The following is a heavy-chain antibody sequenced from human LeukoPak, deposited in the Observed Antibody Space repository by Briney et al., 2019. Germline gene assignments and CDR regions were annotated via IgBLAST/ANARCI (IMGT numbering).Heavy chain of an antibody. D-gene: IGHD6-13*01. CDR2: IYYSGST. V-gene: IGHV4-59*01. Sequence: GSLRLSCAASGFTFSSYSMNWVRQPPGKGLEWIGYIYYSGSTNYNPSLKSRVTISVDTSKNQFSLKLSSVTAADTAVYYCARGGGSSWTIYYFDYWGQGTLVTVSS. J-gene: IGHJ4*02. CDR3: ARGGGSSWTIYYFDY. CDR1: GFTFSSYS.